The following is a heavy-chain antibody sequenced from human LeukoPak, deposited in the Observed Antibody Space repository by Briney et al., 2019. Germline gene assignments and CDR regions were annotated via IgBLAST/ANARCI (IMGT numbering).Heavy chain of an antibody. CDR2: IVVGSGNT. CDR3: AADYGSGSYVDFDY. CDR1: GFTFTSSA. V-gene: IGHV1-58*01. Sequence: ASVKVSCKASGFTFTSSAVQWVRQPRGQRLEWIGWIVVGSGNTNYAQKFQERVTITRDMSTSTAYMELSSLRSEDTAVYYCAADYGSGSYVDFDYWGQGTLVTVSS. D-gene: IGHD3-10*01. J-gene: IGHJ4*02.